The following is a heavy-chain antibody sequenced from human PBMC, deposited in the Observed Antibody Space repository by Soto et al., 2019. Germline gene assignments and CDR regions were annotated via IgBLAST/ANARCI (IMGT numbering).Heavy chain of an antibody. CDR2: IYWNDDK. V-gene: IGHV2-5*01. Sequence: SGPTLVNPTQPLTLTCTFSGFSLSTSGVGXGWIRQPPGKALEWLALIYWNDDKRYSPSLKSRLTITKDTSKNQVVLTMTNMDPVNTATYYCADSRRGYCSSTSCPSHDAFDIWGQGTMVTVSS. CDR1: GFSLSTSGVG. J-gene: IGHJ3*02. D-gene: IGHD2-2*01. CDR3: ADSRRGYCSSTSCPSHDAFDI.